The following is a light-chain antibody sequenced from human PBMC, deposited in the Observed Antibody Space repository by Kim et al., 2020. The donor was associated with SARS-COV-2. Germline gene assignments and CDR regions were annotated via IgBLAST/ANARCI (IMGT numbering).Light chain of an antibody. CDR2: KAS. V-gene: IGKV1-5*03. J-gene: IGKJ1*01. CDR1: QSIGTW. CDR3: QQYNNYSWT. Sequence: DIQMTQSPSTLSAYEGDRVTITCRASQSIGTWLAWYQQKPGKAPKLLIYKASSLESGVPSRFSGSGSGTEFALTISSLQPDDFATYYCQQYNNYSWTFGQGTKVDIK.